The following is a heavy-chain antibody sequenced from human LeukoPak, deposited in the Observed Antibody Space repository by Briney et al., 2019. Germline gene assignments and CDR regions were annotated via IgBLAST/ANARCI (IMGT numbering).Heavy chain of an antibody. J-gene: IGHJ3*02. CDR1: GGSISSYY. Sequence: SETLSLTGTVSGGSISSYYWSWIRQPAGKGLEWIGRIYTSGRTNYNPSLKSRVTMSVDTSKNQFSLKLSSVTAADTAVYYCARCNYGDYVDPSGAFDIWGQGTMVTVSS. CDR2: IYTSGRT. CDR3: ARCNYGDYVDPSGAFDI. V-gene: IGHV4-4*07. D-gene: IGHD4-17*01.